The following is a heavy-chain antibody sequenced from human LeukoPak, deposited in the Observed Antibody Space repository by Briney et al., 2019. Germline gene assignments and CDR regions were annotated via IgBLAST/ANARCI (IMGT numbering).Heavy chain of an antibody. CDR3: ARAGNENSSGYYY. D-gene: IGHD6-19*01. CDR2: IRYDGRNK. V-gene: IGHV3-33*01. J-gene: IGHJ4*02. Sequence: QAGGSLRLSCAASGFTFINYGIHWVRQAPGKGLEWVALIRYDGRNKYYADSVRGRFTISRDNSKNTVYLQMNSLRGEDTAVYYCARAGNENSSGYYYWGQGTLVTVSS. CDR1: GFTFINYG.